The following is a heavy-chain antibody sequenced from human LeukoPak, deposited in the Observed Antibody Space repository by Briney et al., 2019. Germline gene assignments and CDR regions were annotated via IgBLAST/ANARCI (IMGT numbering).Heavy chain of an antibody. D-gene: IGHD5-18*01. CDR3: VRGSYSYGYYSFDC. Sequence: GGSLRLSCAASGFTVSSNYMSWVRQAPGKGLEWVSVIYSGGSTYYADSVKGRFTISRDNSKNTLYLQMNSLRAEDTAVYYCVRGSYSYGYYSFDCWGQGTLVTVSS. CDR1: GFTVSSNY. CDR2: IYSGGST. V-gene: IGHV3-53*01. J-gene: IGHJ4*02.